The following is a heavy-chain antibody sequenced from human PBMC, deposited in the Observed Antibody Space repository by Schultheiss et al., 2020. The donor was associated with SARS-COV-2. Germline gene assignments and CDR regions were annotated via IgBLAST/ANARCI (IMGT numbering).Heavy chain of an antibody. CDR2: IYPGDSDT. D-gene: IGHD6-13*01. CDR1: GYNFSSYW. V-gene: IGHV5-51*01. J-gene: IGHJ6*02. Sequence: GGSLRLSCKGSGYNFSSYWIGWVRQMPGKGLEWMGIIYPGDSDTRYSPSFQGQVTISADKSISTAYLQWSSLKASDTAMYYCARLSSSSWYDPAHGMDVWGQGTTVTVSS. CDR3: ARLSSSSWYDPAHGMDV.